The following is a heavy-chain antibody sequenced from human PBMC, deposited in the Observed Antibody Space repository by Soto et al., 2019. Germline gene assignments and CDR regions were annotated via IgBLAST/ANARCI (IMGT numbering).Heavy chain of an antibody. CDR1: GFTFDDYA. CDR2: IGWNRATI. J-gene: IGHJ2*01. Sequence: EVQLVESGGGLVQPGRSLRLSCAASGFTFDDYAMHWVRQVPGKGLEWVSGIGWNRATIRYVDSVKGRFTISRDNAKNSLYLRMDSLRPEDTALYFCAKNTATSLGRSYFDLWGRGTLLTVSS. D-gene: IGHD2-15*01. V-gene: IGHV3-9*01. CDR3: AKNTATSLGRSYFDL.